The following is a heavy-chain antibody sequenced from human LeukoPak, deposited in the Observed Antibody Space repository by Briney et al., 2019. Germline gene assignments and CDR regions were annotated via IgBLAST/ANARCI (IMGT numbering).Heavy chain of an antibody. D-gene: IGHD6-19*01. CDR3: AREFSGYAFDI. J-gene: IGHJ3*02. CDR2: ISDDGTRK. V-gene: IGHV3-30*03. Sequence: GGSLRLSCAASGFTFSSYGIHWVRLAPGRGLEWVAVISDDGTRKYYADSVQGRFTISRDNSKNTLYLQMNSLRAEDTAVYYCAREFSGYAFDIWGQGAMVTVSS. CDR1: GFTFSSYG.